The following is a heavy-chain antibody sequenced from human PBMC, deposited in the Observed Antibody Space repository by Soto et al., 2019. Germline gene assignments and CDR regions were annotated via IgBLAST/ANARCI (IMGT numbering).Heavy chain of an antibody. CDR2: FSGSGGNI. CDR3: AKDPPWTVGPLAMDV. CDR1: GFVFNNHA. Sequence: GSLGLSCVAYGFVFNNHAMRWVRQAPEKGLEWVSNFSGSGGNIYYAESVKGRLTIYRDDSKNTLYLQMDSLRVEDTAFYYCAKDPPWTVGPLAMDVWGQGTTVTVSS. D-gene: IGHD1-26*01. V-gene: IGHV3-23*01. J-gene: IGHJ6*02.